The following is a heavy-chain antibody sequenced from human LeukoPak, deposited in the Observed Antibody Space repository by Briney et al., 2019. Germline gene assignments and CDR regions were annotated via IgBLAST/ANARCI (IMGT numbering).Heavy chain of an antibody. CDR2: IIPIFGTA. Sequence: GASVKVSCKASGGTFSSYAISWVRQAPGQGLEWMGGIIPIFGTANYAQKFQGRVTITTDESTSKDYLELSSMRSEATAVYYCAREGGGYSYGRDYYDSSGYTFDYWGQGTLVTVSS. CDR3: AREGGGYSYGRDYYDSSGYTFDY. D-gene: IGHD3-22*01. J-gene: IGHJ4*02. CDR1: GGTFSSYA. V-gene: IGHV1-69*05.